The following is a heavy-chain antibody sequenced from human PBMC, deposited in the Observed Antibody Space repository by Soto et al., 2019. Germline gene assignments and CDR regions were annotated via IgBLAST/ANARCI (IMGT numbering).Heavy chain of an antibody. J-gene: IGHJ5*02. V-gene: IGHV4-4*07. D-gene: IGHD6-13*01. CDR2: IFANGHT. CDR1: GGSISEKY. Sequence: SETLSLTCIVSGGSISEKYWNWVRQPPGKGLEWIGLIFANGHTDYSPSLKSRVTMSVDASKNQFSLRLTSMTAADTAVYYCVASLAASGLNWLDPWGRGTLVTVSS. CDR3: VASLAASGLNWLDP.